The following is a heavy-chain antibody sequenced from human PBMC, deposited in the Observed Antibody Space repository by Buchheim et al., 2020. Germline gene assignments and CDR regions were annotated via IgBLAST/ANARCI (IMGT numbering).Heavy chain of an antibody. CDR1: GYSFNNYW. V-gene: IGHV5-51*01. CDR2: IYPSDSDA. J-gene: IGHJ4*02. CDR3: ARSWVPGRFDS. Sequence: EVQLVQSGAEVKKAGESLRISCETSGYSFNNYWISWLRQLPGKGPEWMGLIYPSDSDARYSLSFEGQIAMSVDKSIKTAYLHLSALKASDSAMYYCARSWVPGRFDSWGQGTL. D-gene: IGHD6-13*01.